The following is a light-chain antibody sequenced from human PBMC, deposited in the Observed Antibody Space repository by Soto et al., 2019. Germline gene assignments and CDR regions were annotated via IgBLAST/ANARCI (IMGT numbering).Light chain of an antibody. CDR2: SNN. CDR1: SSNIGSNT. CDR3: AAWDDSLNGNWV. V-gene: IGLV1-44*01. J-gene: IGLJ3*02. Sequence: QLVLTQPPSASGTPGQRVTISCSGSSSNIGSNTVNWYQQLPGTAPKLLIYSNNQRPSGVPDRFSGSKSGTSASLAISGLQSEDEADNYCAAWDDSLNGNWVFGGGTKLTVL.